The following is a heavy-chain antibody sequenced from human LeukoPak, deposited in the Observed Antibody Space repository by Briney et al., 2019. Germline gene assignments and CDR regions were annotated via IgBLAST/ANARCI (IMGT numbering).Heavy chain of an antibody. Sequence: GGSLRLSCAASRFTFSSYWMHWVRHAPGEGMVWVSRIRADGGYTSYADSVKGRFTISRDNARNPLYLQMNSLRAEDTAVYYCSRGEGSYSDYWGQGTLVTVSS. J-gene: IGHJ4*02. D-gene: IGHD1-26*01. V-gene: IGHV3-74*01. CDR2: IRADGGYT. CDR3: SRGEGSYSDY. CDR1: RFTFSSYW.